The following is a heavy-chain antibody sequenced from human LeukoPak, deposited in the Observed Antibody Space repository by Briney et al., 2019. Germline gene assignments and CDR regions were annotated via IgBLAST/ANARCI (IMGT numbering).Heavy chain of an antibody. D-gene: IGHD6-6*01. J-gene: IGHJ4*02. CDR3: ARVVGSSPKYYFDY. CDR2: INHSGST. CDR1: GGSITSSSYY. V-gene: IGHV4-39*07. Sequence: SETLSLTRTVSGGSITSSSYYWSWIRQPPGKGLEWIGEINHSGSTNYNPSLKSRVTISVDTSKNQFSLKLSSVTAADTAVYYCARVVGSSPKYYFDYWGQGTLVTVSS.